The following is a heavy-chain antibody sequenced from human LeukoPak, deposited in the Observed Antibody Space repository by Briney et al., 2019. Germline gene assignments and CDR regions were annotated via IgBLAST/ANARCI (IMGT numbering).Heavy chain of an antibody. CDR3: AKARTGIAVVSAIDY. J-gene: IGHJ4*02. D-gene: IGHD2-21*02. CDR1: GFTFSSYW. CDR2: ISDSGGST. V-gene: IGHV3-23*01. Sequence: PGGSLRLSCAASGFTFSSYWMSWVRQAPGKGLEWVSGISDSGGSTHYADSVRGRFTISRDNSKNTLYLQMNSLRAEDTAVYFCAKARTGIAVVSAIDYWGQGTLVSVSS.